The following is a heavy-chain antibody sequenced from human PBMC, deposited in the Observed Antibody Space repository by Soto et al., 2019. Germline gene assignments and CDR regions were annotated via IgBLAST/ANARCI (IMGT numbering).Heavy chain of an antibody. D-gene: IGHD3-16*01. CDR1: GFTFSNYA. J-gene: IGHJ4*02. V-gene: IGHV3-23*01. CDR2: ISDTDDRT. Sequence: EMPLLESGGGLVQPGGSLRLSCAASGFTFSNYAMTWVRQAPGKGLEWVSVISDTDDRTYYADSVKGRFTISRDNSNNTLFLQMNTLRAEDTAVYYCAKYALGGRPDFWGQGTLVTVSS. CDR3: AKYALGGRPDF.